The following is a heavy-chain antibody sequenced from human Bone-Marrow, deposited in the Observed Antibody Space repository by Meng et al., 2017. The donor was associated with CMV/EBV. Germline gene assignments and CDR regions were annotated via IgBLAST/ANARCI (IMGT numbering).Heavy chain of an antibody. D-gene: IGHD2-15*01. CDR1: GFTFSSYG. V-gene: IGHV3-30*02. J-gene: IGHJ4*01. CDR3: AKAGYCSGGSCYLPDDY. Sequence: GGSLRLSCAASGFTFSSYGMHWVRQAPGKGLEWVAFIRYDGSNKYYADSVKGRFTISRDNSKNTLYLQMNSLRAEDTAVYYCAKAGYCSGGSCYLPDDYWGHGTLVTVSS. CDR2: IRYDGSNK.